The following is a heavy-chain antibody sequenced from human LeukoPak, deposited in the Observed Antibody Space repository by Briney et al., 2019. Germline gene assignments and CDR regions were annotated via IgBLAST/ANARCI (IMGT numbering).Heavy chain of an antibody. CDR3: ARGGLDWLLYSQFDY. Sequence: GGSLRLSCVASGFTFSNYAMIWVRQAPGKGLEWVSATSSTGGSTYYADSVKGRFTISRDNYKKALYLQMNSLTVEDTAVYYCARGGLDWLLYSQFDYWGQGTLVTASS. D-gene: IGHD3/OR15-3a*01. J-gene: IGHJ4*02. V-gene: IGHV3-23*01. CDR2: TSSTGGST. CDR1: GFTFSNYA.